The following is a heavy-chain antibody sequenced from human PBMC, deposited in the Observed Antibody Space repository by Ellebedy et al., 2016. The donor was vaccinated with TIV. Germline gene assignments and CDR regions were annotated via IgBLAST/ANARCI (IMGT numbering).Heavy chain of an antibody. CDR1: GYTLSEIS. Sequence: AASVKVSCKVSGYTLSEISMHWVRQVPGKGLEWMGGVDRVHGETVYAQKFQGRVNMTGDTSTGTAYMELSSLRFDDTAGYYCARLTGYYYMDVWGKGTTVTVSS. J-gene: IGHJ6*03. CDR3: ARLTGYYYMDV. CDR2: VDRVHGET. V-gene: IGHV1-24*01. D-gene: IGHD3-9*01.